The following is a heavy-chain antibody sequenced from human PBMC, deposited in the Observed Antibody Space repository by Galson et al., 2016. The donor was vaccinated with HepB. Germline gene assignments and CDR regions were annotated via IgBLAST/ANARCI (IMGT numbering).Heavy chain of an antibody. D-gene: IGHD3-10*01. CDR3: ARSLTGAYGFWGPIYNSYAMDV. Sequence: QSGAEVKKPGESLKISCRGSGYTFDSYWIGWVRQMPGKGLEWMAIIYPGDFDIRYSPSFQGQVTISVDKSISTAYLQWSSLTASDTAMYYCARSLTGAYGFWGPIYNSYAMDVWCQGTTVILS. V-gene: IGHV5-51*01. J-gene: IGHJ6*02. CDR2: IYPGDFDI. CDR1: GYTFDSYW.